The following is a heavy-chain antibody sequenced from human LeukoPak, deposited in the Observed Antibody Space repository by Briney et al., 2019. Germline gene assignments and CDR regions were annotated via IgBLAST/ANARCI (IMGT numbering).Heavy chain of an antibody. J-gene: IGHJ4*02. CDR1: GFTFSSYE. Sequence: PGGSLRLSCAASGFTFSSYEMNWVRQAPGKGLEWVSYISSSSIYIYYADSLKGRFTISRDNAKNSLSLQMNSLRAEDTAVYYCAKGYSGYDVTLDYWGQGTLVTVSS. D-gene: IGHD5-12*01. V-gene: IGHV3-21*05. CDR2: ISSSSIYI. CDR3: AKGYSGYDVTLDY.